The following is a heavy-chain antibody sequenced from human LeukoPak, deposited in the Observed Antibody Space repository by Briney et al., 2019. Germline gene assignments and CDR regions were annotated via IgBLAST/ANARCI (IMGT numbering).Heavy chain of an antibody. D-gene: IGHD3-22*01. J-gene: IGHJ4*02. Sequence: GGSLKLSCAASGFPFSAYSMNWVRQAPGKGLEWVSSISGSSSYMFYADSVKGRFTISRDNAKNSLYLQMNSLRAEDTAVYYCAKAYYDSSGYSYYFDYWGQGTLVTVSS. CDR3: AKAYYDSSGYSYYFDY. CDR1: GFPFSAYS. V-gene: IGHV3-21*01. CDR2: ISGSSSYM.